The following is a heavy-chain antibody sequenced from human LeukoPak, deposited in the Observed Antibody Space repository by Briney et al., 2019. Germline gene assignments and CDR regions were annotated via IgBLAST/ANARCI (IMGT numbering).Heavy chain of an antibody. CDR1: GGSISSYY. CDR2: ISYSGST. J-gene: IGHJ3*02. D-gene: IGHD1-26*01. V-gene: IGHV4-59*01. CDR3: ARETRLHSGSYSNDAFDI. Sequence: SETLSLTCTVSGGSISSYYWSWIRQPPGKGLEWIGYISYSGSTDYNPSLKSRVTISLDTSKNQFSLRLSSVTAADTAVYYCARETRLHSGSYSNDAFDIWGQGTVVTVSS.